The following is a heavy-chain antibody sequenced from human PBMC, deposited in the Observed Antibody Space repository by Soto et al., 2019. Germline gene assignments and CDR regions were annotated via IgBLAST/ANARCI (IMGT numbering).Heavy chain of an antibody. CDR1: GGYISSSSCY. Sequence: PSQILSVKCSVSGGYISSSSCYCGWNRQPPGKGLEWIGSIYYSGSTYYNPSLKSRVTISVDTSKNQFSLKLSSVTAADTAVYYCARGLITGSQYSGGWYYFDSWGQGTQVTVSS. CDR2: IYYSGST. V-gene: IGHV4-39*01. CDR3: ARGLITGSQYSGGWYYFDS. J-gene: IGHJ4*02. D-gene: IGHD1-26*01.